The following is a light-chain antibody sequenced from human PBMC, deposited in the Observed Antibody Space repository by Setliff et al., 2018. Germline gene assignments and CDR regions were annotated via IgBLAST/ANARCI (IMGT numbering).Light chain of an antibody. CDR2: QNS. CDR1: NSNIGTKT. J-gene: IGLJ2*01. CDR3: SAWDDSLNGGI. V-gene: IGLV1-44*01. Sequence: QSVLTQPPSASGTPGQTVTMSCSGTNSNIGTKTVNWYQQVPGTAPKLVMYQNSQRPSGVPDRFPGSKSGTSASLAISSLQSEDEADYYCSAWDDSLNGGIFGGGTK.